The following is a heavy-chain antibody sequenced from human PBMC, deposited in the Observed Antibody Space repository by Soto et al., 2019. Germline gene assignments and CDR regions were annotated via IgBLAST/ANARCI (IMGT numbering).Heavy chain of an antibody. D-gene: IGHD4-17*01. Sequence: PGGSLRLSCAASGFTVSSNYMSWVRQAPGKWLEWVSVIYSGGSTYYADSVKGRFTISRDNSKNTLYLQMNSLRAEDTAVYYCATTVTTHYYYGMDDWGHGTTVTVSS. CDR2: IYSGGST. V-gene: IGHV3-53*01. CDR1: GFTVSSNY. CDR3: ATTVTTHYYYGMDD. J-gene: IGHJ6*02.